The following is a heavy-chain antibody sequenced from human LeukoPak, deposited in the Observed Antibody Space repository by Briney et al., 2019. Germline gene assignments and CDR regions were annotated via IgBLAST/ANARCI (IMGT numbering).Heavy chain of an antibody. CDR1: GGSFSDHY. Sequence: SETLSLTCGVYGGSFSDHYWTWIRQPPGKGLEWIGSIYYSGSTYYNPSLKSRVTISVDTSKNQFSLKLSSVTAADTAVYYCARDRKYGDSLPNWFDPWGQGTLATVSS. CDR3: ARDRKYGDSLPNWFDP. D-gene: IGHD4-17*01. CDR2: IYYSGST. V-gene: IGHV4-34*01. J-gene: IGHJ5*02.